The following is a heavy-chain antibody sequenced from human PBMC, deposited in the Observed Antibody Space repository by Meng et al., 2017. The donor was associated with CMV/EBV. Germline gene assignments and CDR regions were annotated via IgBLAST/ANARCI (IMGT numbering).Heavy chain of an antibody. CDR2: INPSGGST. J-gene: IGHJ4*02. CDR1: GYTFTSYY. CDR3: AREFDGYTFDY. D-gene: IGHD5-24*01. V-gene: IGHV1-46*01. Sequence: QVERGGPGAEEKKPRASLKVTCTASGYTFTSYYMHWMRQAPGQGLEWIGIINPSGGSTSYAQKFQGRVTMTRDTSTSTVYMELSSLRSEDTAVYYCAREFDGYTFDYWGQGTLVTVSS.